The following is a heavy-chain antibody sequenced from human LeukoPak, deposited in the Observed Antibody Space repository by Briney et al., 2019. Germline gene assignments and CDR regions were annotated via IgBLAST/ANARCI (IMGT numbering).Heavy chain of an antibody. V-gene: IGHV3-15*01. CDR3: TTDMGQRQRIMITDDY. J-gene: IGHJ4*02. CDR2: IKSKTDGGTT. Sequence: GGSLRLSCAASGFTFSNAWMSWVRQAPGKELEWVCRIKSKTDGGTTDYAAPVKGRFTISRDDSKNTLYLQMNSLKTEDTAVYYCTTDMGQRQRIMITDDYWGQGTLVTVSS. CDR1: GFTFSNAW. D-gene: IGHD3-16*01.